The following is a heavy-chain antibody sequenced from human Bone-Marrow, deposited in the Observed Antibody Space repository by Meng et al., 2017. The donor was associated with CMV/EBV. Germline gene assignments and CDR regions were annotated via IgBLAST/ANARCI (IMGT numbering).Heavy chain of an antibody. J-gene: IGHJ4*02. CDR1: GFTFSNYG. V-gene: IGHV3-30*02. D-gene: IGHD3-3*01. CDR2: IRYDGSSK. Sequence: GESLKISCAASGFTFSNYGMHWVRQAPGKGLEWVAFIRYDGSSKYYADSVKGRFTISRDNSKNTLYLQMNSLRAEDTAVYYCAKGSIFGDYWGQGTLVTVSS. CDR3: AKGSIFGDY.